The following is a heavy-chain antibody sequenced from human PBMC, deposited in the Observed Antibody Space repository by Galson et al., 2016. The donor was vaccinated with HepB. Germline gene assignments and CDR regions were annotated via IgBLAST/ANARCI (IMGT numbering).Heavy chain of an antibody. CDR1: GFTFNYYW. J-gene: IGHJ5*02. CDR3: ARSGEPS. V-gene: IGHV3-7*01. D-gene: IGHD4-17*01. Sequence: SLRLSCATSGFTFNYYWMTWVRQAPGKGLEWVANINQDGFEKYYVGSVEGRFTISRDKAKKSLYLQMDSLRAEDTAVYYCARSGEPSWGQGTLVTVSS. CDR2: INQDGFEK.